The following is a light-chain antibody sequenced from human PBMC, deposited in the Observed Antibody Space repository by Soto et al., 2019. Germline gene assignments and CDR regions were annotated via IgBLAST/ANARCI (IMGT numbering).Light chain of an antibody. V-gene: IGLV2-14*01. CDR2: DVT. Sequence: QSVLTQPASVSGSPGQSITISCTGTSSDVGGYNYVSWYQQHPGKAPKLMIYDVTNRPSGVYNRFSGSKSGNTASLTISGLQAEDEADYYCSSYTSSSTPLVFGGGTKVTVL. CDR1: SSDVGGYNY. CDR3: SSYTSSSTPLV. J-gene: IGLJ3*02.